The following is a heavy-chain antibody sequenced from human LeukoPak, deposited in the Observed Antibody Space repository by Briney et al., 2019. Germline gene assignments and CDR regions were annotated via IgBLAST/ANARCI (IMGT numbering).Heavy chain of an antibody. CDR3: ARVRGNSCDY. D-gene: IGHD6-13*01. CDR1: GFRLSDYY. CDR2: IRGDTGDT. J-gene: IGHJ4*02. V-gene: IGHV1-2*02. Sequence: ASVTVSCKTSGFRLSDYYFHWVRQAPGQALEWMGWIRGDTGDTDSPQKFQGRVTMTRDTSINTAYMELSRLTFDDTAMYFCARVRGNSCDYWGQGTLVTVSS.